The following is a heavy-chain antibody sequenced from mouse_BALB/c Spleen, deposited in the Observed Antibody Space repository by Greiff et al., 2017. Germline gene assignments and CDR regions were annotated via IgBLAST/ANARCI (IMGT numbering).Heavy chain of an antibody. CDR2: IDPANGNT. J-gene: IGHJ4*01. V-gene: IGHV14-3*02. CDR1: GFNIKDTY. Sequence: DVKLQESGAELVKPGASVKLSCTASGFNIKDTYMHWVKQRPEQGLEWIGRIDPANGNTKYDPKFQGKATITADTSSNTAYLQLSSLTSEDTAVYYCARYYYYAMDYWGQGTSVTVSS. CDR3: ARYYYYAMDY.